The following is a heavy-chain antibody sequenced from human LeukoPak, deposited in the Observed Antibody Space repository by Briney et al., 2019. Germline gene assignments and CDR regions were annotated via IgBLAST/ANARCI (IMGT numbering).Heavy chain of an antibody. Sequence: GGSLRLSCAASGFTFNAFLMNWFRQAPGKGLEWVSYIGASGSPMSYADSVRGRITISRDNTKNSVYLQINSLRAEDTAVYYCARDDPSEDLSFWGQGSLVTVSS. V-gene: IGHV3-11*01. CDR2: IGASGSPM. CDR1: GFTFNAFL. D-gene: IGHD3-16*02. CDR3: ARDDPSEDLSF. J-gene: IGHJ4*02.